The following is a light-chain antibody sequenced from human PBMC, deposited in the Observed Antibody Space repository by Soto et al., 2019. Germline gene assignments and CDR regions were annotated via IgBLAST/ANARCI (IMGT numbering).Light chain of an antibody. V-gene: IGKV3-15*01. CDR1: QSVSSN. Sequence: EIVMTQSPATLSVSPGERATLSCRASQSVSSNLAWYQQKPGQAPRLLIYGASTRATGLPARFSGSGSGTEFTLTISSLQSEDFAVYYCQPYNNWPLTFGGGTKVEIK. CDR2: GAS. CDR3: QPYNNWPLT. J-gene: IGKJ4*01.